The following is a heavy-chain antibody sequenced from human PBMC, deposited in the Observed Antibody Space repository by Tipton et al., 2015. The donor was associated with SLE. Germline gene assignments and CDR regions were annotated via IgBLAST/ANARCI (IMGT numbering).Heavy chain of an antibody. Sequence: TLSLTCAVYGGSFSGYYWSWIRQPPGQGLEWIGEINHSGSTNYNPSLKSRVTISVDTSKNQFSLKLSSVTAADTAVYYCARGKWELLDAFDIWGQGTMVTVSS. CDR2: INHSGST. CDR3: ARGKWELLDAFDI. CDR1: GGSFSGYY. D-gene: IGHD1-26*01. V-gene: IGHV4-34*01. J-gene: IGHJ3*02.